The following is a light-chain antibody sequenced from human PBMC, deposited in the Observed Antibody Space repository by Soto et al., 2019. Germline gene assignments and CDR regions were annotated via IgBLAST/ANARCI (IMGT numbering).Light chain of an antibody. Sequence: EIVLTQSPATLSLSPGERATLSCRASQSVNNHLAWYQQKPGQAPRLLIYETSKRATGIPAKFSGGGSDTDFTLTIASLETEDFATYDCQHSGSWPRYTFGQGTKLEV. J-gene: IGKJ2*01. CDR2: ETS. CDR1: QSVNNH. CDR3: QHSGSWPRYT. V-gene: IGKV3-11*01.